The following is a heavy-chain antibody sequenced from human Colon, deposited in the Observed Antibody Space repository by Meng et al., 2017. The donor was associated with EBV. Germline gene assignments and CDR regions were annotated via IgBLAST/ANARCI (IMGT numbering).Heavy chain of an antibody. CDR2: SSSRWPT. V-gene: IGHV4-30-4*01. D-gene: IGHD5-18*01. CDR1: RSSISMCDYD. CDR3: ARVGWRQWSFDL. Sequence: QPQEAFPGLRKPSHPLSLTCTVSRSSISMCDYDWSWVRQPPGKGLDLIGHSSSRWPTSSHPSLKRRVTISVDTSNNQFSLKLSSETAADTAVYYCARVGWRQWSFDLWGRGTLVTVSS. J-gene: IGHJ2*01.